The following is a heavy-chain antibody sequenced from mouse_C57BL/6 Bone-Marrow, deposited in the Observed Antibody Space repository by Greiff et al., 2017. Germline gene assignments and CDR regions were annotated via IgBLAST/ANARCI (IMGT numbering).Heavy chain of an antibody. Sequence: EVKVEESGGGLVKPGGSLKLSCAASGFTFSDYGMHWVRQAPEKGLEWVAYISSGSSTIYYADTVKGRFTISRDNAKNTLFLQMTSLRSEDTAMYYCASSYYGIDYWGQGTSVTVSS. CDR1: GFTFSDYG. CDR2: ISSGSSTI. V-gene: IGHV5-17*01. J-gene: IGHJ4*01. CDR3: ASSYYGIDY.